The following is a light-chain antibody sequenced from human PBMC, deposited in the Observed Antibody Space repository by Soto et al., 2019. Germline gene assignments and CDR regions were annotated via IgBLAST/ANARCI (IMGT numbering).Light chain of an antibody. CDR3: QQSWM. CDR1: QSISSY. V-gene: IGKV1-39*01. CDR2: AAS. Sequence: DIQMTQSPSSLSASVGDRVTITCRASQSISSYLNWYQQKPGKAPKLLIYAASSLQSGVPSRFSGSGSGTDFTLTISSLQPEDFATYYCQQSWMFGQGTKVEIK. J-gene: IGKJ1*01.